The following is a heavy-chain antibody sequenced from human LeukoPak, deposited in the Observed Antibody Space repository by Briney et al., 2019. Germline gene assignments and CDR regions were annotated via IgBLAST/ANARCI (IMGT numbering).Heavy chain of an antibody. CDR1: VFTFISYA. J-gene: IGHJ6*02. V-gene: IGHV3-23*01. D-gene: IGHD2-2*01. Sequence: GGSLRLSCAASVFTFISYAMSWVRQAPGKGLEWVSSISGSGGRTYYADAVKGRFTISRDNSKKTVLLQMNSLRAEDTAIYYCTKLAGAILEEPTATLGWGMDAWGQGTTVTVSS. CDR2: ISGSGGRT. CDR3: TKLAGAILEEPTATLGWGMDA.